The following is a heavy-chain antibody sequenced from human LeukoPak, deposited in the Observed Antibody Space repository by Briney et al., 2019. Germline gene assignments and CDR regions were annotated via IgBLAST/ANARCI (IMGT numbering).Heavy chain of an antibody. D-gene: IGHD4-17*01. J-gene: IGHJ4*02. CDR2: ISSSGSTI. Sequence: GGSLRLSGAASGFTFSDYNMSWIRHAPGKGREWVSGISSSGSTIYYADSVKGRFTISRDNAKNSLYLQMNSLRAEDTAVYYCARDVLVFGDYRGYYFDYWGQGTLVTVSS. CDR3: ARDVLVFGDYRGYYFDY. V-gene: IGHV3-11*01. CDR1: GFTFSDYN.